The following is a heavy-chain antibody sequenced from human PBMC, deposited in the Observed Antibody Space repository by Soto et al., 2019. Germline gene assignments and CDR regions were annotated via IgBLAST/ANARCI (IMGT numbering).Heavy chain of an antibody. CDR2: IYYSGST. Sequence: SETLSLTCTVSGGSVSSGAYYWTWIRQRPGKGLEWIGYIYYSGSTYYSPSLRSRLSISLDTSKNQLSLRLSSVTAADTAMYYCARARLRAVYAFDIWGQGTMVTVSS. CDR3: ARARLRAVYAFDI. D-gene: IGHD5-12*01. J-gene: IGHJ3*02. CDR1: GGSVSSGAYY. V-gene: IGHV4-31*03.